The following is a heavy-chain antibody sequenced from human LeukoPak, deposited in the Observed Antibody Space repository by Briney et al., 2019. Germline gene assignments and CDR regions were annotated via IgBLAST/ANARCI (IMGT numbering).Heavy chain of an antibody. J-gene: IGHJ4*02. CDR2: IYYSGST. D-gene: IGHD6-13*01. Sequence: SETLSLTCTVSGGSISTYYWSWIRQPPGKGLEWIGYIYYSGSTNYSPSLQSRVTISVDTSKNQFSLKLSSVTAADTAVYYCARGSSSSWIDYWGQGTLVTVSS. CDR3: ARGSSSSWIDY. CDR1: GGSISTYY. V-gene: IGHV4-59*12.